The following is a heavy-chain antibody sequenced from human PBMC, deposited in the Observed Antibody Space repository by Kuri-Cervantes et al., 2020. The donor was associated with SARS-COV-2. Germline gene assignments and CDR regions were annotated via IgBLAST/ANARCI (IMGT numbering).Heavy chain of an antibody. CDR3: ARGTPTALLGLSDLCFDY. Sequence: ASVKVSCKASGYTFTSYYMHWVRQAPGQGLEWMGIINPSGGSTSYAQKFQGRVTMTTDTSTSTAYMELRSLRSDDTAVYYCARGTPTALLGLSDLCFDYWGQGTLVTVSS. V-gene: IGHV1-46*01. J-gene: IGHJ4*02. CDR1: GYTFTSYY. CDR2: INPSGGST. D-gene: IGHD2-15*01.